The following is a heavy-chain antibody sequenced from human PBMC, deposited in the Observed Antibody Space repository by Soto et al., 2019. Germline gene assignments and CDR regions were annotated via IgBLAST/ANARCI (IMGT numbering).Heavy chain of an antibody. D-gene: IGHD1-26*01. CDR2: ISGSGGST. CDR1: GFTFSSYG. Sequence: EVQLLESGGGLVQPGGSLRLSCAASGFTFSSYGMSWVRQAPGNGLEWVSAISGSGGSTYYADSVKGRFTISRDNSKTTLYLQMNSLRAEDTAVYYCAKSLSVGATTPFDYWGQGTLVTVSS. J-gene: IGHJ4*02. CDR3: AKSLSVGATTPFDY. V-gene: IGHV3-23*01.